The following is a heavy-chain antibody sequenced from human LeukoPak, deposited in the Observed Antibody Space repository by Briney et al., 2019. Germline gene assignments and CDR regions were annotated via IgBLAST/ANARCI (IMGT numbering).Heavy chain of an antibody. D-gene: IGHD5-12*01. J-gene: IGHJ4*02. CDR2: IYYSGST. CDR3: VASGYDSIFDY. V-gene: IGHV4-59*01. CDR1: GGSISSYY. Sequence: PSETLSLTCTVSGGSISSYYWSWIRQPPGKGLEWIGYIYYSGSTNYNPSLKSRVTISVDTSKNQFSLKLSSVTAADTAEYYCVASGYDSIFDYWGQGTLVTVSS.